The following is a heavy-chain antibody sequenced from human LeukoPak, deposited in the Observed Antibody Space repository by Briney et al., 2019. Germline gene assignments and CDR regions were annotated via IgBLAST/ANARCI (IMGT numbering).Heavy chain of an antibody. CDR3: ARAKVRGVIIKSFDY. Sequence: GGSLRLSCAASGFTFSSYAMSWVRQAPGKGLEWVSAISGSGGSTYYADSVKGRFTISRDNSKNTLYLQMNSLRAEDTAVYCCARAKVRGVIIKSFDYWGQGTLVTVSS. J-gene: IGHJ4*02. CDR1: GFTFSSYA. CDR2: ISGSGGST. D-gene: IGHD3-10*01. V-gene: IGHV3-23*01.